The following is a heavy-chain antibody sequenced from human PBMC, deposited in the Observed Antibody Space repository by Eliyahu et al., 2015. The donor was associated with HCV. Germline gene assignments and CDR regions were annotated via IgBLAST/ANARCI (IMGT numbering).Heavy chain of an antibody. Sequence: EVQLVESGGGLVQPGESLRLSCAASGFTFSDSSMHWVRQAFREGPGWVGRIRSKANNYATVYAASVKGRFTISRDDSKNTAYLQMNSLKTEDTAVYYCTRRGYGGNSGEDYWGQGTLVTVSS. CDR3: TRRGYGGNSGEDY. J-gene: IGHJ4*02. V-gene: IGHV3-73*02. D-gene: IGHD4-23*01. CDR1: GFTFSDSS. CDR2: IRSKANNYAT.